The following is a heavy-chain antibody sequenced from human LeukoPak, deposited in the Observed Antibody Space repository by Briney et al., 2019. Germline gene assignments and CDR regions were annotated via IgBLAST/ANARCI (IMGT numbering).Heavy chain of an antibody. CDR2: IYPGDSDT. V-gene: IGHV5-51*01. Sequence: GESLKLSCKGSGYSFTSYWIGWVRQMPGKGLEWMGIIYPGDSDTRYRPSLQGQVTISADKSISTAYLQWSSLKASDTAMYYCARPLRPPGYSSGWYFQHWGQGTLVTVSS. CDR1: GYSFTSYW. D-gene: IGHD6-19*01. J-gene: IGHJ1*01. CDR3: ARPLRPPGYSSGWYFQH.